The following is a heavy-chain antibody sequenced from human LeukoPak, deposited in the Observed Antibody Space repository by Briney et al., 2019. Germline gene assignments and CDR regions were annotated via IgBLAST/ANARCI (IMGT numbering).Heavy chain of an antibody. J-gene: IGHJ5*02. D-gene: IGHD2-2*01. Sequence: GGSLRLSCAASGFTFSSYEMNWVRQAPGKGLEWVSYISSSGSTIYYADSVKGRFTISRDNAKNSPYLQMNSLRAEDTAVYYCARDRGIVVVPAATINGFDPWGQGTLVTVSS. CDR3: ARDRGIVVVPAATINGFDP. CDR2: ISSSGSTI. CDR1: GFTFSSYE. V-gene: IGHV3-48*03.